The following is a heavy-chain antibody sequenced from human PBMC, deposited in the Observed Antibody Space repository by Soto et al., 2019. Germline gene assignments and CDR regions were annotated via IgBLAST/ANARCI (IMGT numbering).Heavy chain of an antibody. D-gene: IGHD2-2*01. J-gene: IGHJ6*02. Sequence: QVQLVQSGAEVKKPGSSVKVSCKASGGTFSSYAISWVRQAPGKGLEWMGGIIPISGTANYAQKFQGRVTITADDSTSTAYMELSSLRSEDTAVYYCARSQGSSTSLEIYYYYYYGMDVWGQGTTVTVSS. CDR2: IIPISGTA. V-gene: IGHV1-69*01. CDR1: GGTFSSYA. CDR3: ARSQGSSTSLEIYYYYYYGMDV.